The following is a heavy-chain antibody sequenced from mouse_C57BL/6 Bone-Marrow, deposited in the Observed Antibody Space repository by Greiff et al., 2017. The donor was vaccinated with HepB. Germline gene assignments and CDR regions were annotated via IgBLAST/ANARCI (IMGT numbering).Heavy chain of an antibody. CDR1: GYTFTSYG. CDR2: IYPRSGNT. CDR3: AGTGGSNCAWFAY. Sequence: QVQLQQSGAELARPGASVKLSCKASGYTFTSYGISWVKQRPGQGLEWIGEIYPRSGNTYYNEKFKGKATRTADKSSSTAYMELRSLTSEDSAVYFCAGTGGSNCAWFAYGGQGTLVTVSA. D-gene: IGHD2-5*01. V-gene: IGHV1-81*01. J-gene: IGHJ3*01.